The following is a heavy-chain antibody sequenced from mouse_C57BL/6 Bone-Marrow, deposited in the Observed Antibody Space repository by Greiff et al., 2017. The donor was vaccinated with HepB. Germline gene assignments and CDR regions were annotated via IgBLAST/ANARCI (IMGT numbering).Heavy chain of an antibody. CDR3: ARFYNYAMDY. D-gene: IGHD2-12*01. J-gene: IGHJ4*01. V-gene: IGHV1-19*01. CDR1: GYTFTDYY. Sequence: SGPVLVKPGASVKMSCKASGYTFTDYYMNWVKQSHGKSLEWIGVINPYNGGTSYNQKFKGKATLTVDKSSSTAYMELNSLTSEDSAVYYCARFYNYAMDYWGQGTSVTVSS. CDR2: INPYNGGT.